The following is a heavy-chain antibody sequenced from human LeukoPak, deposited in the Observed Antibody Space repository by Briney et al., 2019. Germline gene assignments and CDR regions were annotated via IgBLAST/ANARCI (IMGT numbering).Heavy chain of an antibody. CDR1: GFTFSSYA. Sequence: PGGSLRLSCAASGFTFSSYAMSWVRQAPGKGLVWVSRVNTDGSTPTYADSVKGRFTISRDNAKNTLYLQMNSLRAEDTAVYYCARDRGSYSDYWGQGTLVTVSS. J-gene: IGHJ4*02. D-gene: IGHD3-16*01. CDR2: VNTDGSTP. V-gene: IGHV3-74*01. CDR3: ARDRGSYSDY.